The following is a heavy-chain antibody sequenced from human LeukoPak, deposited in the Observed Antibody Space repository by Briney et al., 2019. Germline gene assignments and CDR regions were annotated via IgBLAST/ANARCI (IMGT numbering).Heavy chain of an antibody. V-gene: IGHV1-24*01. CDR2: FDPEDGET. J-gene: IGHJ5*02. D-gene: IGHD3-22*01. CDR3: ARGLTAYYYDSSGYYYYWFDP. Sequence: ASVKVSCKVSGYTLTELSMHWVRQAPGKGLEWMGGFDPEDGETIYAQKFQGRVTMTRNTSISTAYMELSSLRSEDTAVYYCARGLTAYYYDSSGYYYYWFDPWGQGTLVTVSS. CDR1: GYTLTELS.